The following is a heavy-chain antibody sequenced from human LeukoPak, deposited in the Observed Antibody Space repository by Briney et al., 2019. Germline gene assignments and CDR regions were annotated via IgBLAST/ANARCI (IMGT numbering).Heavy chain of an antibody. Sequence: GGSLRLSCAASGFTFSSYGMHWVRQAPGKGLEWVAVISHDGSNEYYADSVKGRFTISRDNSKNSLYLQMNSLRAEDMALYYCAKGQCSSTSCYDWFDPWRQGTLVTVSS. CDR2: ISHDGSNE. CDR3: AKGQCSSTSCYDWFDP. D-gene: IGHD2-2*01. V-gene: IGHV3-30*18. CDR1: GFTFSSYG. J-gene: IGHJ5*02.